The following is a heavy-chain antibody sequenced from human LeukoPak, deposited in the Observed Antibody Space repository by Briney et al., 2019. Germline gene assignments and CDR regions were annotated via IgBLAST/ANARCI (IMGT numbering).Heavy chain of an antibody. D-gene: IGHD3-16*01. CDR1: GFTFSSYW. CDR2: INHNGNVN. J-gene: IGHJ6*02. CDR3: ARGGGLDV. V-gene: IGHV3-7*03. Sequence: GGSLRLSCAASGFTFSSYWMNWARQAPGKGLEWVASINHNGNVNYYVDSVKGRFTISRDNAKNSLYLQMSNLRAEDTAVYFCARGGGLDVWGQGGTVTVSS.